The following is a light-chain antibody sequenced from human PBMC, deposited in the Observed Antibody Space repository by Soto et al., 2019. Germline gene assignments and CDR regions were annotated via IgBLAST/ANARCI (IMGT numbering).Light chain of an antibody. CDR2: NTS. J-gene: IGKJ4*01. Sequence: EIVLTQSPGTLSLSPGERANLSCRASQSVSSSYLAWYQQKPGQAPRLLIYNTSSRATGIPDRFSGSGSGTDFTLTISRLELEDFAVYYCQQYGSSLLTFGGGTKVDIK. V-gene: IGKV3-20*01. CDR3: QQYGSSLLT. CDR1: QSVSSSY.